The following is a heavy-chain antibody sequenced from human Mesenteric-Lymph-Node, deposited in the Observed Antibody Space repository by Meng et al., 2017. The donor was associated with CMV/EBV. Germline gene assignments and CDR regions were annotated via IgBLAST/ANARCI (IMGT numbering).Heavy chain of an antibody. Sequence: QGTLHQGGAGRLKPSETLSVTCAVYGGSFSGYYWNWIRQSPEKGLEWIGEIHHSGSTTYKPSFTSRIIISVDTSTNQISLNMSSVTAADTAVYYCARGSSYDILTGYFDYWGQGALVTVSS. V-gene: IGHV4-34*01. CDR2: IHHSGST. CDR1: GGSFSGYY. CDR3: ARGSSYDILTGYFDY. J-gene: IGHJ4*02. D-gene: IGHD3-9*01.